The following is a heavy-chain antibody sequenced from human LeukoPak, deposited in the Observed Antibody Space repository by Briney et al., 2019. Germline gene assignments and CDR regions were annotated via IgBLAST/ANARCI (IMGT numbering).Heavy chain of an antibody. V-gene: IGHV3-23*01. D-gene: IGHD4-17*01. CDR1: GFTFSDYA. Sequence: GGSLRLSCAAPGFTFSDYALGWVRQAPGRGLEWVATLSGSGAGTYYSDSVQGRFTISRDNSKRTLFLQMNSLRAEDTAFYYCAKDRSMTTVTPFDNWGQGTLIAVSS. J-gene: IGHJ4*02. CDR3: AKDRSMTTVTPFDN. CDR2: LSGSGAGT.